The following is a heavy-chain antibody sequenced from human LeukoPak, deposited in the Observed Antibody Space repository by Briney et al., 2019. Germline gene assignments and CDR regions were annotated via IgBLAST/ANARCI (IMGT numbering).Heavy chain of an antibody. CDR3: ASDGTAAGLYFDL. CDR2: IRQDGSEK. V-gene: IGHV3-7*01. J-gene: IGHJ4*01. CDR1: GFTFTDYW. D-gene: IGHD6-13*01. Sequence: VGSLRLSCEVSGFTFTDYWMNWVRQAPGKGPEWVASIRQDGSEKTYVDSVKGRFTISRDNTKNSLSLQLNGLRAEDTAVYYCASDGTAAGLYFDLWGQGTLVTVSS.